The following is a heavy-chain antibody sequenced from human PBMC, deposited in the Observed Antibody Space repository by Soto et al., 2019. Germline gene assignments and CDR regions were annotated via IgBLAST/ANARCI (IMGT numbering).Heavy chain of an antibody. V-gene: IGHV5-51*01. CDR1: GYSFTSYW. Sequence: PGESLKISCKGSGYSFTSYWIGWVRQMPGKGLEWMGIIYPGDSDTRYSPSFQGQVTISADKSISTAYLQWSSLKASDTAMYYCARLQTARLWFGELRYYYGMDVWGQRTTVPVSS. D-gene: IGHD3-10*01. J-gene: IGHJ6*01. CDR3: ARLQTARLWFGELRYYYGMDV. CDR2: IYPGDSDT.